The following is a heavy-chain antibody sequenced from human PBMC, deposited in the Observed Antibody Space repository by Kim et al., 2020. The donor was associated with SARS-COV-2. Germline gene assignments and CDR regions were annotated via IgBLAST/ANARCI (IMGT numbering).Heavy chain of an antibody. J-gene: IGHJ4*02. CDR1: GFTFSSYW. D-gene: IGHD6-19*01. CDR2: IKQDGSEK. V-gene: IGHV3-7*03. CDR3: ARAIGESGWDPYYFDY. Sequence: GGSLRLSCAASGFTFSSYWMSWVRQAPGKGLEWVANIKQDGSEKYYVDSVKGRFTISRDNAKNSLYLQMNSLRAEDTAVYYCARAIGESGWDPYYFDYWGQGTLVTVSS.